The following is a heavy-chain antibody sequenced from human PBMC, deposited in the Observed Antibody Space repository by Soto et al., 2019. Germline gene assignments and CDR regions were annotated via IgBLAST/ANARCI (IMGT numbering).Heavy chain of an antibody. D-gene: IGHD5-18*01. CDR2: IYTAGDT. V-gene: IGHV3-13*01. J-gene: IGHJ3*01. CDR1: GFTVSSNY. CDR3: VRAAEYSYGPLDF. Sequence: GGSLRLSCAASGFTVSSNYMSWVRQATGKGLEWVSAIYTAGDTYYSGSVKGRFTISRENAKNSLYLQMNGLRVGDTAVYYCVRAAEYSYGPLDFWGQGTMVTVSS.